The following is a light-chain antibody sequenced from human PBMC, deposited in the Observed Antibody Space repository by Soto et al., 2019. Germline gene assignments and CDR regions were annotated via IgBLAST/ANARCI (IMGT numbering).Light chain of an antibody. Sequence: DIQMTQSPSSLSASVADRVTITCRASQSIRRSLNWYQQKPGKAPKLLIYAASSLQSGVPSRFSGSGYETDFTLTISSLQSEDFAIYYCQQSYSSPRTLGQGTKVDIK. CDR2: AAS. CDR3: QQSYSSPRT. J-gene: IGKJ1*01. V-gene: IGKV1-39*01. CDR1: QSIRRS.